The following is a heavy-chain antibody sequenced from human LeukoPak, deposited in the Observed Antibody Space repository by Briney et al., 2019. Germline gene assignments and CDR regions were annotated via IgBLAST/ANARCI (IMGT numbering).Heavy chain of an antibody. D-gene: IGHD2-21*02. Sequence: SETLSLTCTASGGSISSSSYYWGWIRQPPGKGLEWIGSIYYSGSTYYNPSLKSRVTISVDTSKNQFSLKLSSVTAADTAVYYCARDPLAYCGGDCYAFDIWGQGTMVTVSS. J-gene: IGHJ3*02. CDR2: IYYSGST. CDR3: ARDPLAYCGGDCYAFDI. CDR1: GGSISSSSYY. V-gene: IGHV4-39*02.